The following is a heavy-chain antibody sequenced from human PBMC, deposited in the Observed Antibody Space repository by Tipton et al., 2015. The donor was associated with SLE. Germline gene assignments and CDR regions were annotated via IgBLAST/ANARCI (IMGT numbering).Heavy chain of an antibody. CDR2: IYYSGST. CDR1: RGSISSGDYY. J-gene: IGHJ3*02. V-gene: IGHV4-30-4*01. CDR3: ARGERLGIRDAFDI. Sequence: TLSLTCTVSRGSISSGDYYWSWIRQPPGKGLEWIGYIYYSGSTYYNPSLESRVTISVDTSKNQFSLKLSSVTAADTAVYYCARGERLGIRDAFDIWGQGTMVTVSS. D-gene: IGHD1-1*01.